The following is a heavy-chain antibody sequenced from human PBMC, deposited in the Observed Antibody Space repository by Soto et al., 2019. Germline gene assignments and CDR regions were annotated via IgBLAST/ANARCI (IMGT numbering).Heavy chain of an antibody. D-gene: IGHD1-20*01. CDR3: AKEGGYDWNRLFDY. V-gene: IGHV3-23*01. Sequence: GGSLRLSCAGSGFNFSNYAMNWVRQTPGKGLEWVSAISGSGGSTKHADSVKGRFTISRDNSKNTLYLQMNSLRAEDTAVYYCAKEGGYDWNRLFDYWGQGTLVTVSS. CDR2: ISGSGGST. J-gene: IGHJ4*02. CDR1: GFNFSNYA.